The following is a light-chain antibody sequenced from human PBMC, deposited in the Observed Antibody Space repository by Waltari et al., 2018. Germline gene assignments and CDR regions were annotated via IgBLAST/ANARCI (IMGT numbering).Light chain of an antibody. J-gene: IGKJ4*02. V-gene: IGKV1-5*03. CDR2: KAS. CDR3: QQYKSYSLLS. Sequence: DLEVTQALSTLSAAVGNRVTFSSRASQSISKWLTWYQQKPGKAPNLLIYKASTLESGVPSRFSGSGSETEFTHTISCLQPENFATYFCQQYKSYSLLSFGGGTKVELK. CDR1: QSISKW.